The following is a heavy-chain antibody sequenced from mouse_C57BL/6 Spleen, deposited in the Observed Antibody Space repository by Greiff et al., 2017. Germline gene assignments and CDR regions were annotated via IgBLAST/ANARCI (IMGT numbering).Heavy chain of an antibody. D-gene: IGHD2-4*01. CDR3: AREGFYDYDAAWFAY. J-gene: IGHJ3*01. CDR1: GYSITSGYY. Sequence: EVHLVESGPGLVKPSQSLSLTCSVTGYSITSGYYWNWIRQFPGNKLEWMGYISYDGSNNYNPSLKNRISITRDTSKNQFFLKLNSVTTEDTATYYCAREGFYDYDAAWFAYWGQGTLVTVSA. V-gene: IGHV3-6*01. CDR2: ISYDGSN.